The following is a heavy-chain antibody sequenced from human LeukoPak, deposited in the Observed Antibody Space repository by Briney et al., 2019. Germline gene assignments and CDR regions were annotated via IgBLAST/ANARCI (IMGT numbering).Heavy chain of an antibody. CDR3: ARLVGYYYDSPREYYYYYMDV. V-gene: IGHV4-39*01. CDR1: GGSISSSSYY. Sequence: KPSETLSLTCTVSGGSISSSSYYWGWIRQPPGKGLEWIGSIYYSGSTYYNPSLKSRVTISVDTSKNQFSLKLSSVTAADTAVYYCARLVGYYYDSPREYYYYYMDVWGKGTTVTISS. J-gene: IGHJ6*03. D-gene: IGHD3-22*01. CDR2: IYYSGST.